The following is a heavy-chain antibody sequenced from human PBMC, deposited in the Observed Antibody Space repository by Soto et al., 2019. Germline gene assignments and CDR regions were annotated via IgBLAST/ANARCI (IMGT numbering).Heavy chain of an antibody. D-gene: IGHD4-17*01. J-gene: IGHJ6*03. CDR3: AKDAEYGANYYYYMDV. Sequence: EVQLLESGGGLVQPGGSLRLSCAASGFTFSSYGMSWVRQAPGKGLEWVSGISGSGGSTYYADSVKGRFTISRDNPKNTLYLQMNRLRAEATAVYYCAKDAEYGANYYYYMDVWGKGPTVTVSS. V-gene: IGHV3-23*01. CDR1: GFTFSSYG. CDR2: ISGSGGST.